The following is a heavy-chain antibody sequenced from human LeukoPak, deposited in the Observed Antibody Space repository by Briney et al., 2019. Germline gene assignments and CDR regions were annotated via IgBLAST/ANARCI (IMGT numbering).Heavy chain of an antibody. CDR2: ISYDGSNK. V-gene: IGHV3-30*18. CDR1: GFTFTSYV. J-gene: IGHJ4*02. D-gene: IGHD6-19*01. CDR3: AKGTGYSSGWYLDY. Sequence: GGSLRLSCAASGFTFTSYVMSWVRQAPGKGLEWVAVISYDGSNKYYADSVKGRFTISRDNSKNTLYLQMNSLRAEDTAVYYCAKGTGYSSGWYLDYWGQGTLVTVSS.